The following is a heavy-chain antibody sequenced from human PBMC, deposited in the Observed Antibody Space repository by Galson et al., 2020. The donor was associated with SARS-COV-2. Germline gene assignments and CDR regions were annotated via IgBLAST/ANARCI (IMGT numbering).Heavy chain of an antibody. V-gene: IGHV2-70*11. CDR1: GFSLSTSGMC. D-gene: IGHD6-6*01. CDR3: ARMVRWSIAALKPDPQGGYYYYYMDV. Sequence: VSGPTLVKPTQTLTLTCTFSGFSLSTSGMCVSWIRQPPGKALEWLARIDWDDDKYYSTSLKTRLTISKDTSKNQVVLTMTNMDPVDTATYYCARMVRWSIAALKPDPQGGYYYYYMDVWGKGTTVTVSS. CDR2: IDWDDDK. J-gene: IGHJ6*03.